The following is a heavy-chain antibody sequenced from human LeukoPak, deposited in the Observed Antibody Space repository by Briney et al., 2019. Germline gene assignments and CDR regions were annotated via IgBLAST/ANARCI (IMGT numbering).Heavy chain of an antibody. CDR1: GFTFSDYW. J-gene: IGHJ4*02. Sequence: GGSLRLSCAASGFTFSDYWMHWVRQAPGKGLVWVSRINPDGRTTTYTDSLNGRFTISRDNAKNTLYLQMNSLRADDTALYYCVGGHNRSPVDYWGQGTLVTVSS. CDR3: VGGHNRSPVDY. D-gene: IGHD3-16*01. V-gene: IGHV3-74*01. CDR2: INPDGRTT.